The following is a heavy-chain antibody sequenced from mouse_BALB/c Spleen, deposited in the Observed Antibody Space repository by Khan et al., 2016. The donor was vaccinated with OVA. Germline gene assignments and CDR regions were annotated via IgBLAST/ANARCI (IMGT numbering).Heavy chain of an antibody. J-gene: IGHJ4*01. Sequence: QIQLVQSGPELKKPGETVRISCKASGYTFTTAGIQWVQKMPGKGLKWIGWINTHSGVPKYAEDFKGRFAFSLEISVNTAYLQITNLKNEDTATYFCARRGAADYRNDGGAMDYWGQGTSVTVSS. CDR3: ARRGAADYRNDGGAMDY. CDR1: GYTFTTAG. V-gene: IGHV9-4*02. D-gene: IGHD2-12*01. CDR2: INTHSGVP.